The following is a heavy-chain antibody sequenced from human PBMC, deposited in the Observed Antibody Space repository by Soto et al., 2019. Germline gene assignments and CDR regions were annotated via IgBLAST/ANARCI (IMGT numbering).Heavy chain of an antibody. CDR1: GYMFTSLD. CDR2: MNPKGGNT. CDR3: ARERGSYYGDYYYGMDV. Sequence: ASVKVSCKASGYMFTSLDINWVRQATGQGLEWMGWMNPKGGNTGYAQKFQGRVTMTRDTSTSTVYMELSSLRSEDTAVYYCARERGSYYGDYYYGMDVWGQGTTVTVSS. D-gene: IGHD1-26*01. J-gene: IGHJ6*02. V-gene: IGHV1-8*01.